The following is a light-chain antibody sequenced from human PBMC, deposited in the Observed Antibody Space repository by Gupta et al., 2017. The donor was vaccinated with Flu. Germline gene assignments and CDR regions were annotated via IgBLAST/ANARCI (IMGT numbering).Light chain of an antibody. Sequence: QSVLAQPPSASGTPGQRVSISCSGSRSHIGSNTVNWYPRRPGTSAKLLIYGSNQRPSGGPARFDFSNSGTSTALATSVLQPEEEADDYCYASEERRNGHYVFGTGTKVTVL. J-gene: IGLJ1*01. CDR1: RSHIGSNT. CDR3: YASEERRNGHYV. CDR2: GSN. V-gene: IGLV1-44*01.